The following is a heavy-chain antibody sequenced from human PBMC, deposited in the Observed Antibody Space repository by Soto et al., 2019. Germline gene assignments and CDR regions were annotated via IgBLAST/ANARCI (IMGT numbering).Heavy chain of an antibody. CDR2: INPSGGST. CDR3: ARDRVPGYCSGGSCFASFDY. Sequence: QVQLVQSGAEVKKPGASVKVSCKASGYTFTSYYMHWVRQAPGQGLEWMGIINPSGGSTSYAQKFKGRVTMTRDTSTSTVYMELSSLRSEDTAVYYCARDRVPGYCSGGSCFASFDYWGQGTLVTVSS. CDR1: GYTFTSYY. J-gene: IGHJ4*02. V-gene: IGHV1-46*03. D-gene: IGHD2-15*01.